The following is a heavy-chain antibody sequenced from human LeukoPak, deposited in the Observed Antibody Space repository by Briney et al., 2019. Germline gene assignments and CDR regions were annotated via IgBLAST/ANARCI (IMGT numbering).Heavy chain of an antibody. V-gene: IGHV4-61*02. D-gene: IGHD6-13*01. CDR2: IYTSGGS. Sequence: SQTLSLTCTISGVSMKGATYYWSWIRQPAGKGLEWIGRIYTSGGSLYNPSLKSRVTMSVDPSKNQFSMNLTSVTAADTAVYYCARQFSNNWFPHGMDVWGQGITVTVSS. CDR3: ARQFSNNWFPHGMDV. CDR1: GVSMKGATYY. J-gene: IGHJ6*02.